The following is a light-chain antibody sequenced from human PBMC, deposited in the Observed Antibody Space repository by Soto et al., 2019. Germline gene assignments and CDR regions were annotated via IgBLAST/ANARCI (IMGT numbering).Light chain of an antibody. J-gene: IGKJ3*01. CDR3: QQFGSSPGFT. CDR1: QSINSRY. CDR2: AAS. V-gene: IGKV3-20*01. Sequence: EIVLTQSPGTLSLSPGERATLSCRARQSINSRYLAWYQQKPGQAPRLLIYAASSRATGIPDRFSGSGSGTDFTLTISRLEPEDFAVYYCQQFGSSPGFTFGPGTKVDIK.